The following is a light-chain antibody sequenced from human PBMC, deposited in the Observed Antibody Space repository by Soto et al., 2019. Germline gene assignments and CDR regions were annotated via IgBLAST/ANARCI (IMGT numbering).Light chain of an antibody. CDR3: QQRRNWPLT. J-gene: IGKJ5*01. CDR2: DAS. Sequence: EIVLTQSPATLSLSPGERATLSCRASQSVSSYFAWYQQKPGQAPRLLIYDASNRVTGIPARFSGSGSGTDFTLTISSLEPEDFAVYYCQQRRNWPLTFGQGTRLEIK. V-gene: IGKV3-11*01. CDR1: QSVSSY.